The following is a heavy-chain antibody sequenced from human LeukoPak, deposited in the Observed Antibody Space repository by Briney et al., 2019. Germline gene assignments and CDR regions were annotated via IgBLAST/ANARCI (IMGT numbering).Heavy chain of an antibody. CDR1: GGSISSYY. CDR3: ARLTYYYGSGSYYEGLWFDP. Sequence: PSETLSLTCTVSGGSISSYYWSWIRQPPGKGLEWIGYIYYSGRTNYNPSLKSRVTISVDTSKNQFSLKLSSVTAADTAVYYRARLTYYYGSGSYYEGLWFDPWGQGTLVTVSS. CDR2: IYYSGRT. D-gene: IGHD3-10*01. J-gene: IGHJ5*02. V-gene: IGHV4-59*08.